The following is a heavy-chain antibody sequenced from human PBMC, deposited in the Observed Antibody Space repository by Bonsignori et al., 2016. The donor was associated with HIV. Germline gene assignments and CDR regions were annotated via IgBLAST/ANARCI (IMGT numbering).Heavy chain of an antibody. CDR2: ISSSGGST. J-gene: IGHJ6*04. V-gene: IGHV1-46*01. Sequence: ASVKVSCKASGNTYRSYYIHWVRQAPGQGLEWMGIISSSGGSTRDSEKFQGRVSMTTDTSTSTVYMELSSLKSEDTAVYYCAGGPTVLYMDVWGEGTTVTVSS. CDR3: AGGPTVLYMDV. D-gene: IGHD4-11*01. CDR1: GNTYRSYY.